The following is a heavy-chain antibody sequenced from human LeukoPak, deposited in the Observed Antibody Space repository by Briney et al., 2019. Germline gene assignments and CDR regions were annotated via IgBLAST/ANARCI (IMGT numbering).Heavy chain of an antibody. CDR3: ARDYYDSSGHAEYFQH. CDR1: GYTFTNYG. J-gene: IGHJ1*01. CDR2: ISAYNGNT. D-gene: IGHD3-22*01. V-gene: IGHV1-18*01. Sequence: ASVKVSCKASGYTFTNYGISWVRQAPGQGLEWMGWISAYNGNTNYAQKLQGRVTVTTDTSTSTAYMELRSLRSDDTAVYYCARDYYDSSGHAEYFQHWGQGTLVTVSS.